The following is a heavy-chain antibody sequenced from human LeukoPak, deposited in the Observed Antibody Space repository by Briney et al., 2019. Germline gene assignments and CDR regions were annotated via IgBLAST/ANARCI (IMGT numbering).Heavy chain of an antibody. J-gene: IGHJ4*02. Sequence: PSGTLSLTCAVSGGSISSSNWWSWVRPPPGKGLEWIGEIYHSGSTNYNPSLKSRVTISVDKSKNQFSLKLSSVTAADTAVYYCARGYGRRQWLVGYWGQGTLVSVSS. CDR1: GGSISSSNW. CDR2: IYHSGST. D-gene: IGHD6-19*01. V-gene: IGHV4-4*02. CDR3: ARGYGRRQWLVGY.